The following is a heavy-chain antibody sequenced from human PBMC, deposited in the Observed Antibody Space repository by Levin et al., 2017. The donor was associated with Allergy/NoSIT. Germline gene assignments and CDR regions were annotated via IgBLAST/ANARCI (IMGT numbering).Heavy chain of an antibody. CDR1: GFTFSNYW. CDR3: VRGGGNVDY. J-gene: IGHJ4*02. V-gene: IGHV3-7*01. Sequence: GESLKISCVASGFTFSNYWMSWVRQGPGKGLEWVANIKQDGSVKFYVDSVKGGITISSDNAATSLYLQMTTLRPEDTAVYYCVRGGGNVDYWVQGTLVTVSS. CDR2: IKQDGSVK. D-gene: IGHD1-1*01.